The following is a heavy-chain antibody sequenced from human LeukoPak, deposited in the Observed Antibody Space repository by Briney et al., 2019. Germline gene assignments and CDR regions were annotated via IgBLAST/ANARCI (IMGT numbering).Heavy chain of an antibody. CDR3: ARSTRTRADY. J-gene: IGHJ4*02. CDR1: GGSISSGSYY. Sequence: SETLSLTCTVSGGSISSGSYYWSWIRQPPGKGLEWIGEINHSGSTNYNPSLKSRVTISVDTSKNQFSLKLSSVTAADTAVYYCARSTRTRADYWGQGTLVTVSS. V-gene: IGHV4-39*07. D-gene: IGHD2-2*01. CDR2: INHSGST.